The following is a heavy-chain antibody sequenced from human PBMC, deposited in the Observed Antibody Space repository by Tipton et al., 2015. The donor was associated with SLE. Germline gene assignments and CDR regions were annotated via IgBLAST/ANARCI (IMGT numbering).Heavy chain of an antibody. Sequence: LRLSCTVSGVSITSHYWSWIRQPPGKGLEGIGYNYYTGNTKYNPSLQSRVTMSVDTSKNQFSLKLTSVTAADTAVYYCVRRSRDYLAFDVWGQGTGVSVSS. V-gene: IGHV4-59*04. CDR3: VRRSRDYLAFDV. CDR2: NYYTGNT. D-gene: IGHD3-10*01. J-gene: IGHJ3*01. CDR1: GVSITSHY.